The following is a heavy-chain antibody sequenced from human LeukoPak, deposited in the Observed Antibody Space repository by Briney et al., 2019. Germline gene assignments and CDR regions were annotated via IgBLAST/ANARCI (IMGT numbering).Heavy chain of an antibody. V-gene: IGHV3-21*04. Sequence: GGSLRLSCAASGFTFSSYSMNWVRQAPGKGLEWVSSISSSSSYIYYADSVKGRFTISRDNSKNTLYLQMNSLRAEGTAVYYCARQSSGWYRYWGQGTLVTVSS. J-gene: IGHJ4*02. CDR3: ARQSSGWYRY. CDR2: ISSSSSYI. D-gene: IGHD6-19*01. CDR1: GFTFSSYS.